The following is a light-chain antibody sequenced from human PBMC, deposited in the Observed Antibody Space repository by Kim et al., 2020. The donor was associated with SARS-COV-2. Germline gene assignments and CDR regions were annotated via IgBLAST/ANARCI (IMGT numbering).Light chain of an antibody. CDR3: TSYTSSSTYV. CDR2: DVS. J-gene: IGLJ1*01. Sequence: GQSITISCAGTSRDVGAYKYVSWYQQHPGKAPKLLIYDVSDRPSGVSNRFSGSKSGNTASLTISGLQAEDEADYYCTSYTSSSTYVFGTGTKVTVL. V-gene: IGLV2-14*03. CDR1: SRDVGAYKY.